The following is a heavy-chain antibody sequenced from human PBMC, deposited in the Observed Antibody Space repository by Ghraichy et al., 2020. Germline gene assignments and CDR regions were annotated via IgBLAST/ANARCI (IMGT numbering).Heavy chain of an antibody. J-gene: IGHJ6*02. V-gene: IGHV3-33*01. D-gene: IGHD3-10*01. Sequence: SCAASGFTFSSYGMHWVRQAPGKGLEWVAVIWYDGSNKYYADSVKGRFTISRDNSKNTLYLQMNSLRAEDTAVYYCARDRITMVRGVILYYYGMDVWGQGTTVTVSS. CDR2: IWYDGSNK. CDR1: GFTFSSYG. CDR3: ARDRITMVRGVILYYYGMDV.